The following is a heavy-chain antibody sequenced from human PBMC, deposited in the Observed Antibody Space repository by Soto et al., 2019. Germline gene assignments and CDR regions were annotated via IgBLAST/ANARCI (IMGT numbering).Heavy chain of an antibody. Sequence: SVKVSCKASGGTFSSYAISWVRQAPGQGLEWMGGIIPIFGTANYAQKFQGRVTITADESTSTAYMELSSLRSEDTAVYYCARGLLWFGELFAPFDYWGQGTLVTVSS. J-gene: IGHJ4*02. V-gene: IGHV1-69*13. D-gene: IGHD3-10*01. CDR3: ARGLLWFGELFAPFDY. CDR1: GGTFSSYA. CDR2: IIPIFGTA.